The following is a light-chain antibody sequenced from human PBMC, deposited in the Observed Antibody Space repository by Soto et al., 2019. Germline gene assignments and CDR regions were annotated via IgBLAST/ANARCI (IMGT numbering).Light chain of an antibody. CDR3: QQDFNYPRT. CDR1: QSISNY. CDR2: AAS. V-gene: IGKV1-39*01. J-gene: IGKJ1*01. Sequence: DVQMTQSPSSLSASVGDRVTITCRASQSISNYLNWYQQKPGKAPKLLIYAASTLQSGVPLRFTGSGSGTDFTLTISSLQPEDFATYYCQQDFNYPRTFGQGTKV.